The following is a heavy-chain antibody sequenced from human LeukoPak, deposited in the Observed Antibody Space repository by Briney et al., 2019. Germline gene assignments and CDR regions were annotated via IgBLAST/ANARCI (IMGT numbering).Heavy chain of an antibody. CDR1: GGSFSGYY. Sequence: SETLSLTCAVYGGSFSGYYWSWIRQPPGKGLEWIGEINHSGSTNYNPSLKSRVTISVDTSKNQFSLKLSSVTAADTAVYYCASNYYGSGSYYFADYWDQGTLVTVSS. D-gene: IGHD3-10*01. CDR2: INHSGST. J-gene: IGHJ4*02. V-gene: IGHV4-34*01. CDR3: ASNYYGSGSYYFADY.